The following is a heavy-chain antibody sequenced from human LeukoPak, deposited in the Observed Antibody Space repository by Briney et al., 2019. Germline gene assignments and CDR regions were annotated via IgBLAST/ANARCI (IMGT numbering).Heavy chain of an antibody. CDR1: GYSISSGYY. J-gene: IGHJ4*02. Sequence: SETLSPTCTVSGYSISSGYYWGWIRQPPGKGLEWIGSIYHSGSTYYNPSLKSRVTISVDTSKNQFSLKLSSVTAADTAVYYCARGGIAVAGAQHDWGQGTLVTVSS. CDR3: ARGGIAVAGAQHD. V-gene: IGHV4-38-2*02. D-gene: IGHD6-19*01. CDR2: IYHSGST.